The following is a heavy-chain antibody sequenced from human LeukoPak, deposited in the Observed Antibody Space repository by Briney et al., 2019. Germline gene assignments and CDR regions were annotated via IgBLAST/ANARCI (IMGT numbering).Heavy chain of an antibody. Sequence: GGSLRLSCAVSGYPLSRNYMSWVRRAPGKGLEWVSVIYSGGITYYADTVKGRFTISRDNSKNTLYLQMNSLRAEDTAVYYCAREDCSGGSCYSDYWGQGTLVTVSS. D-gene: IGHD2-15*01. V-gene: IGHV3-66*01. CDR1: GYPLSRNY. CDR2: IYSGGIT. J-gene: IGHJ4*02. CDR3: AREDCSGGSCYSDY.